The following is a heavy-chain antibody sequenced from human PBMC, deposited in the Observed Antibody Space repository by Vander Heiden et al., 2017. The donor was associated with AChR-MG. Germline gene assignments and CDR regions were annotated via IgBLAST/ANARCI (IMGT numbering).Heavy chain of an antibody. J-gene: IGHJ3*02. D-gene: IGHD3-10*02. CDR2: ISWNSGSI. Sequence: EVQPVESGGGLVQPGRSLRLSCAASGCTFDDYAMHWVRQAPGKGLEWVSGISWNSGSIGYADSVKGRFTISRDNAKNSLYLQMNSLRAEDTALYYCAKALTMFSDAFDIWGQGTMVTVSS. CDR3: AKALTMFSDAFDI. V-gene: IGHV3-9*01. CDR1: GCTFDDYA.